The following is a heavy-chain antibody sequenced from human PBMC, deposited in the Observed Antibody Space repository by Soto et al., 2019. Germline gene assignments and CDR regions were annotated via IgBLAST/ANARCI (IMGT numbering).Heavy chain of an antibody. Sequence: QVQLVESGGGVVQPGRSLRLSCAASGFTFSSYGMHWVRQAPGKGLEWVAVIWYDGSNKYYADSVKGRFTISRDNSKNTLYLQMNSLRAEDTAVYYCARDAPTGWSSSSAAFGIWGQGTMVTVSS. CDR3: ARDAPTGWSSSSAAFGI. J-gene: IGHJ3*02. V-gene: IGHV3-33*01. CDR1: GFTFSSYG. CDR2: IWYDGSNK. D-gene: IGHD6-6*01.